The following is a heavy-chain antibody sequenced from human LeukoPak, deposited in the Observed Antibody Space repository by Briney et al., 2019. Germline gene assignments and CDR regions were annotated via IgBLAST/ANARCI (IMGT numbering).Heavy chain of an antibody. CDR3: GKTTVGYSSGQKPAWPVDY. J-gene: IGHJ4*02. CDR1: GFTFGSHA. D-gene: IGHD5-18*01. Sequence: GGSLRLSCGASGFTFGSHAMYWVRQAPGKGLEWVAGIFGSGGSPHYADPVKGRFTISRDNSRNTVYLQINSLRAEDTAVYYCGKTTVGYSSGQKPAWPVDYWGQGTLVTVSS. CDR2: IFGSGGSP. V-gene: IGHV3-23*01.